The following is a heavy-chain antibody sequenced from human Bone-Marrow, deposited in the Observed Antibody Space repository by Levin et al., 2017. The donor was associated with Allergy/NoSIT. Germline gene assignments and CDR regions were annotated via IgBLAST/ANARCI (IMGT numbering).Heavy chain of an antibody. CDR1: GFTFWKFA. V-gene: IGHV3-30-3*01. CDR3: ARDWAGYCTNGVCYTSTNWFDP. D-gene: IGHD2-8*01. CDR2: ISSDGNNT. Sequence: GESLKISCGASGFTFWKFAMHWVRQAPGKGLEWVAVISSDGNNTYYADSVKGRFTISRDNSKDTLYLQTKSLRPEDTALYYCARDWAGYCTNGVCYTSTNWFDPWGQGTLVTVSS. J-gene: IGHJ5*02.